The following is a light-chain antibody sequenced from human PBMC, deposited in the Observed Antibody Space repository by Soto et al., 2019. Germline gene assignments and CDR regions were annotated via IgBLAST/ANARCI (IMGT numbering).Light chain of an antibody. Sequence: EIVMTQSPATLSVSPGERATLSCRASQSVSSNLAWYQQKPGRAPRLLIYASSTRVTCVPARFSGSGSGTEFTLTISSLQSEDFAVYYCQQYNNWPPWAFGQGTKVEIK. CDR3: QQYNNWPPWA. CDR1: QSVSSN. CDR2: ASS. V-gene: IGKV3-15*01. J-gene: IGKJ1*01.